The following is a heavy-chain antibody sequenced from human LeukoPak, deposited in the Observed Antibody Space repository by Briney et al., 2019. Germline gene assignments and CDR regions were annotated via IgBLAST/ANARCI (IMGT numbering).Heavy chain of an antibody. V-gene: IGHV1-2*02. Sequence: ASVKVSCKASGYTFTGYYMHWVRQAPGHGLEWMGWINPNSGGANFAQKFQGRVTMTRDTSISTAYMELSRLRSDDTAVYYCARSLPFYGSGTYSYSYGMDVWGQGTTVTVSS. CDR1: GYTFTGYY. D-gene: IGHD3-10*01. CDR3: ARSLPFYGSGTYSYSYGMDV. J-gene: IGHJ6*02. CDR2: INPNSGGA.